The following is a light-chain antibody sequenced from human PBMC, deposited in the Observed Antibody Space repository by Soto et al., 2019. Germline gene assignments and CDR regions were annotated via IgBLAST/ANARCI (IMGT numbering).Light chain of an antibody. CDR3: QQFNFSPT. Sequence: AIQVTQYPSSLSATVCDTVTITCRASQGIKSGLARYQLRPGKAPKHLIYDASSVESGVPSRFSGSGSGTDFTLTISSLQPEDFATYYCQQFNFSPTFGGGTKVEIK. V-gene: IGKV1-13*02. CDR2: DAS. CDR1: QGIKSG. J-gene: IGKJ4*01.